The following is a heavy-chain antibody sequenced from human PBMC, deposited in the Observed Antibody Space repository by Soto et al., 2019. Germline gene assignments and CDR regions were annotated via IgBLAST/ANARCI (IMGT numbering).Heavy chain of an antibody. CDR2: ISLPGGTT. CDR1: ELTFTSFA. D-gene: IGHD3-10*01. Sequence: EVQLLESGGGLVQPGGPLGLSCAALELTFTSFAMSWVPRAPGKGLEWVSRISLPGGTTYYADSGKGRFTISRDNSKNTLYLQMNILRADDTAVYYCAKDIGDRFFYYWGQGTLVTVSS. CDR3: AKDIGDRFFYY. J-gene: IGHJ4*02. V-gene: IGHV3-23*01.